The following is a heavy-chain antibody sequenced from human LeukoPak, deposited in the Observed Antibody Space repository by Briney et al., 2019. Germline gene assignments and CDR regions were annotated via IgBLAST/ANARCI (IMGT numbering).Heavy chain of an antibody. V-gene: IGHV3-11*05. CDR2: ISTSSSYT. J-gene: IGHJ4*02. Sequence: GGSLRLSCAASGFSFRDYYMIWMRQAPAKGLEWVSYISTSSSYTNYADSVKGRFTISRDNAKNSLYLQMNSLRAEDTGVYYCARDEGDPGDFDYWGQGTLVTVSS. D-gene: IGHD2-21*02. CDR3: ARDEGDPGDFDY. CDR1: GFSFRDYY.